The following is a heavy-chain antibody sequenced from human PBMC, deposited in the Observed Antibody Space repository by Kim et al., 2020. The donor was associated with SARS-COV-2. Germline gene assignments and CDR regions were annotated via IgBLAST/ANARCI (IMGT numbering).Heavy chain of an antibody. CDR3: ARVSGWYLPFDY. V-gene: IGHV3-74*01. J-gene: IGHJ4*02. Sequence: GGSLRLSCVASGFTFNNYWMHWVRQAPGKGLMWVSHIDSDGSGTNYADSVKGRFTISRDNAKNTLYLQMSSLRVEDTAVYYCARVSGWYLPFDYWGQGTLVTVSS. CDR1: GFTFNNYW. D-gene: IGHD6-19*01. CDR2: IDSDGSGT.